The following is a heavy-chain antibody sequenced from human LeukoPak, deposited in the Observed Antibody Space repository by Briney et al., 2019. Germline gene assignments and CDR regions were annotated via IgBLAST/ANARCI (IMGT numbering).Heavy chain of an antibody. CDR1: GFTFSSYW. D-gene: IGHD6-6*01. CDR3: ARDSSHYLGSSDY. CDR2: ISESGDVT. V-gene: IGHV3-23*01. J-gene: IGHJ4*02. Sequence: GGSLRLSCAASGFTFSSYWMSWVRQAPGKGLEWVSVISESGDVTHYADSMKGRFTISRDNTKNTLNLQMNGLRDEDTAIYYCARDSSHYLGSSDYWGQGALVTVSS.